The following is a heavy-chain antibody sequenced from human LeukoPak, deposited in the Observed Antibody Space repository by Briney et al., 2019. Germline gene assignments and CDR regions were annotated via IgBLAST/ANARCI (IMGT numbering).Heavy chain of an antibody. Sequence: GGSLRLSCAASGFTFSSYWMHWVRQAPGEGLVWVTRIKTDGTSTNYADSVKGRFTISRDNAKNTLYLQMNSLRAEDTALYYCARGAGLDCSRTGCCVIDVWGRGTMVTVSS. D-gene: IGHD2-2*01. CDR2: IKTDGTST. V-gene: IGHV3-74*01. CDR1: GFTFSSYW. CDR3: ARGAGLDCSRTGCCVIDV. J-gene: IGHJ3*01.